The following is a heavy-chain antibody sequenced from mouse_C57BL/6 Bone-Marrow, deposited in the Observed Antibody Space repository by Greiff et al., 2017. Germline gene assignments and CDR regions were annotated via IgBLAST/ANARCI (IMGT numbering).Heavy chain of an antibody. V-gene: IGHV3-5*01. CDR1: GISITTGNYR. CDR2: IYYSGTI. CDR3: ARDGYYAYYAMDD. J-gene: IGHJ4*01. Sequence: EVHLVESGPGLVKPSQTVFLTCTVTGISITTGNYRWSWIRQFPGHNLEWIGYIYYSGTINYNPSITSRTTITGDTPKNQCFLEMNSVTAEDTATYYCARDGYYAYYAMDDWGQGTSVTVSS. D-gene: IGHD2-3*01.